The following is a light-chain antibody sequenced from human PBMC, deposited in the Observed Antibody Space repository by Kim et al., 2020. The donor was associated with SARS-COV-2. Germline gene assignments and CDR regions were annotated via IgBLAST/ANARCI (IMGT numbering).Light chain of an antibody. CDR1: QSVSSK. CDR2: GAS. J-gene: IGKJ1*01. CDR3: QQYINWART. V-gene: IGKV3-15*01. Sequence: SPGERAPPSRRASQSVSSKLDWYQQKPGQAPRLLIYGASTRATGIPVRFSGSGSGTEFTLTVSSLLSEDSAVYYCQQYINWARTFGQGTKVDIK.